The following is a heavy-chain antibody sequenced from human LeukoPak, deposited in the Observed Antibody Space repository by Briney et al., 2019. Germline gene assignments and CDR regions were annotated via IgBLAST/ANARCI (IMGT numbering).Heavy chain of an antibody. D-gene: IGHD3-22*01. Sequence: PGGSLRLSCAASGFTFSSYAMSWVRQAPGKGLEWVSAISGSGGSTYYADSVKGRFTISRDNSKNTLYLQMNSLRAEDTAVYYCAKETNHYYDSSAYIDYWGQGTLVTASS. CDR2: ISGSGGST. CDR1: GFTFSSYA. CDR3: AKETNHYYDSSAYIDY. V-gene: IGHV3-23*01. J-gene: IGHJ4*02.